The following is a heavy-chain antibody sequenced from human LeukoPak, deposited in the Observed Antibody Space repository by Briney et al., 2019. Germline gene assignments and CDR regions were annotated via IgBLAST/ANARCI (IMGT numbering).Heavy chain of an antibody. V-gene: IGHV1-8*01. J-gene: IGHJ5*02. CDR2: IHPTSGCR. Sequence: ASVKVSCKTSGYTFTDYDINLGRQAPGQGLEWMGYIHPTSGCRESAQKSQGRVTMTRNVSTGTAYMELSSLTSEDTAVYYCARVTSGVRYNCFDPWGQRTLISVSS. CDR3: ARVTSGVRYNCFDP. D-gene: IGHD2-2*01. CDR1: GYTFTDYD.